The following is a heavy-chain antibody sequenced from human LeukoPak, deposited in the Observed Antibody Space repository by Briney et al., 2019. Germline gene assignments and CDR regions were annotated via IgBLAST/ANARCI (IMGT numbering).Heavy chain of an antibody. J-gene: IGHJ4*02. Sequence: ASVKVSCKASGYTFTSYGISWVRQAPGQGLEWMGWISAYNGNTNYAQKLQGRVTMTTDTSTSTAYMELRSLRSDDTVVYYCARDHYYDSSGYYDYWGQGTLVTVSS. CDR3: ARDHYYDSSGYYDY. CDR1: GYTFTSYG. CDR2: ISAYNGNT. V-gene: IGHV1-18*01. D-gene: IGHD3-22*01.